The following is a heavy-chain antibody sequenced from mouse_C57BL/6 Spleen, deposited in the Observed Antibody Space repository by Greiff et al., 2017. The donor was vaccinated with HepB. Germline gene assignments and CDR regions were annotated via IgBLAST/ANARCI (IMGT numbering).Heavy chain of an antibody. J-gene: IGHJ4*01. CDR2: SRNKANDYTT. CDR1: GFTFSDFY. Sequence: EVQGVESGGGLVQSGRSLRLSCATSGFTFSDFYMEWVRQAPGKGLEWIAASRNKANDYTTEYSASVKGRFIVSRDTSQSILYLQMNALRAEDTAIYYCARDADYDAMDYWGQGTSVTVSS. CDR3: ARDADYDAMDY. V-gene: IGHV7-1*01.